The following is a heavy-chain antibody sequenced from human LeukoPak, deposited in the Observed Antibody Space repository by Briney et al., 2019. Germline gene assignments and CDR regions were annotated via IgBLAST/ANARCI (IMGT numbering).Heavy chain of an antibody. V-gene: IGHV4-59*05. CDR1: GGSISSYY. CDR3: ARQGGRYYDSRDNWFDP. Sequence: PSETLSLTCTVSGGSISSYYWSWIRQPPGKGLEWIGSIYYSGSTYYNPSLKSRVTISVDTSMNQFSLKLSSVTAADTAVYYCARQGGRYYDSRDNWFDPWGQETLVTVSS. CDR2: IYYSGST. D-gene: IGHD3-22*01. J-gene: IGHJ5*02.